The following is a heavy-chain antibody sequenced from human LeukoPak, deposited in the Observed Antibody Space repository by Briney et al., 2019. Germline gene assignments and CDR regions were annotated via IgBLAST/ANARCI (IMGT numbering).Heavy chain of an antibody. CDR2: INHSGST. Sequence: KSSETLSLTCAVYGGSFSGYYWSWIRQPPGKGLEWIGEINHSGSTNYNPSLKSRVTISVDTSKNQFSLKLNSVTAADTAVYYCARDHCSSTSCYTGAYYYYGMDVWGQGTTLTVSS. CDR1: GGSFSGYY. V-gene: IGHV4-34*01. J-gene: IGHJ6*02. D-gene: IGHD2-2*02. CDR3: ARDHCSSTSCYTGAYYYYGMDV.